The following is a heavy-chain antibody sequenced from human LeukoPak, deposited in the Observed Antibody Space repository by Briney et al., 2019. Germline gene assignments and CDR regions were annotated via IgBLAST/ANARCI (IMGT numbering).Heavy chain of an antibody. CDR1: GGSISSYY. CDR2: IYYSGST. D-gene: IGHD6-13*01. V-gene: IGHV4-59*01. Sequence: PSETLSLTCTVSGGSISSYYWSWIRQPPGKGLEWIGYIYYSGSTNYNPSLKSRVTISVDTSKNQFSLKLSSVTAADTAVYYCARGHSSSWPYLDYWGQGTLVTVSS. J-gene: IGHJ4*02. CDR3: ARGHSSSWPYLDY.